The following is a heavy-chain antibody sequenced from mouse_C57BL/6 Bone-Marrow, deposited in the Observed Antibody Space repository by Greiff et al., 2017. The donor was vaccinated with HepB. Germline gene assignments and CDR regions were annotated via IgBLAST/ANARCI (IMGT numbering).Heavy chain of an antibody. CDR3: ARDRVMVTTSYYAMDY. CDR2: ISYDGSN. J-gene: IGHJ4*01. Sequence: VQLKESGPGLVKPSQSLSLTCSVTGYSITSGYYWNWIRQFPGNKLEWMGYISYDGSNNYNPSLKNRISITRDTSKNQFFLKLNSVTTEDTATYYCARDRVMVTTSYYAMDYWGQGTSVTVSS. D-gene: IGHD2-2*01. V-gene: IGHV3-6*01. CDR1: GYSITSGYY.